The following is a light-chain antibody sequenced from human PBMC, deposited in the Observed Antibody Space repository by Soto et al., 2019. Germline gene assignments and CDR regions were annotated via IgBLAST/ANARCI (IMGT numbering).Light chain of an antibody. V-gene: IGKV2-28*01. CDR2: LGS. CDR1: QSLLYRNGYHF. J-gene: IGKJ5*01. Sequence: DIVLTQSPLSLPVTPGEPASISCRSSQSLLYRNGYHFLAWYLQKPGQSLQLLIYLGSNRASGVPDRFSGSGSGTDFTLRISRVEAEDVGVYYCMQALRTAITFGQGTRLEIK. CDR3: MQALRTAIT.